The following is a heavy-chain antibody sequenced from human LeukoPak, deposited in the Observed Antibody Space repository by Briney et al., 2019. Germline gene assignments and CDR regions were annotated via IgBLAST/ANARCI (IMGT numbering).Heavy chain of an antibody. J-gene: IGHJ4*02. CDR2: INHSGST. CDR3: ARVGWYDYYFDY. CDR1: GGSFSAYY. V-gene: IGHV4-34*01. D-gene: IGHD6-19*01. Sequence: SETLSLTCAVYGGSFSAYYWSWIRQPPGKGLEWIGEINHSGSTNYNPSLKSRVTISVDTSKNQFSLKVSSVTAADTAVYYCARVGWYDYYFDYWGQGTLVTVSS.